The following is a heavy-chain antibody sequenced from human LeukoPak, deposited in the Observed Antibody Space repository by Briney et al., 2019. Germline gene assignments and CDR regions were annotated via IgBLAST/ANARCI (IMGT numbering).Heavy chain of an antibody. V-gene: IGHV1-69*13. CDR1: GGTFSSYA. J-gene: IGHJ4*02. CDR2: IIPIFGTA. Sequence: GVSVKVSCKASGGTFSSYAISWVRQAPGQGLEWMGGIIPIFGTANYAQKFQGRVTITADESTSTAYMELSSLRSEDTAVYYCATRYYYDSSGYLDYWGQGTLVTVSS. CDR3: ATRYYYDSSGYLDY. D-gene: IGHD3-22*01.